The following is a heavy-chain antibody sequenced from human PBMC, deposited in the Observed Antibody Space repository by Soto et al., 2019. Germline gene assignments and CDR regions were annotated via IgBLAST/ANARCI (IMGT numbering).Heavy chain of an antibody. Sequence: QVQLQESGPGLVKPSETLSLTCTVSGGSVGSGSYYWSWIRQPPGKGLEWIGYIYYSGSTNYNPSLKSRFTISVDTSKNQFSLKLSSVTAADTAVYYCARDRGSDPYNWFDPWGQGTLVTVSS. CDR1: GGSVGSGSYY. D-gene: IGHD3-10*01. J-gene: IGHJ5*02. CDR3: ARDRGSDPYNWFDP. V-gene: IGHV4-61*01. CDR2: IYYSGST.